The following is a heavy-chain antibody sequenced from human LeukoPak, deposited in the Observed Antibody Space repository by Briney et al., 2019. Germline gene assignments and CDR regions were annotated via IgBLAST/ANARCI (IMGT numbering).Heavy chain of an antibody. J-gene: IGHJ2*01. V-gene: IGHV3-7*01. CDR3: ARALVGQMYYYDSSGYYWYFDL. CDR2: IKPDGSDK. Sequence: QAGGSLRLSCAASGFTFSHYWMSWVRQTPGKGLEWVANIKPDGSDKYYVDSVKGRFTISRDNAKNSLYLQMNSLRAEDTAVYYCARALVGQMYYYDSSGYYWYFDLWGRGTLVTVSS. CDR1: GFTFSHYW. D-gene: IGHD3-22*01.